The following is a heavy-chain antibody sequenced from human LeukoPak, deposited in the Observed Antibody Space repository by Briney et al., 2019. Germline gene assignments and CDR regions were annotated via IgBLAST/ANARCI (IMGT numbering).Heavy chain of an antibody. CDR2: ISSSSSTI. CDR3: AREQNFDWSY. CDR1: GFTFSSYS. J-gene: IGHJ4*02. D-gene: IGHD3-9*01. Sequence: GGSLRLSCAASGFTFSSYSMNWVRQAPGKGLEWVSYISSSSSTIYYADSVKGRFTISRDNAKNSLYLQMNSLRAEDTAVYYCAREQNFDWSYWGQGTLVTVSS. V-gene: IGHV3-48*01.